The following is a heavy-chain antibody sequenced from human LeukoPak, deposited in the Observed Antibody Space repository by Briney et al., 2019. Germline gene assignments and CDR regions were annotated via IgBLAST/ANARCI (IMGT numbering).Heavy chain of an antibody. Sequence: GGSLRLSRTASGFTFSNYWMMWVRQAPGKGLEWVAVISYDGGNKYYADSVKGRFTISRDNSKNTLYLQMNSLRAEDTAVYYCAKGEWELLKLAFDYWGQGTLVTVSS. V-gene: IGHV3-30*18. CDR1: GFTFSNYW. CDR2: ISYDGGNK. D-gene: IGHD1-26*01. J-gene: IGHJ4*02. CDR3: AKGEWELLKLAFDY.